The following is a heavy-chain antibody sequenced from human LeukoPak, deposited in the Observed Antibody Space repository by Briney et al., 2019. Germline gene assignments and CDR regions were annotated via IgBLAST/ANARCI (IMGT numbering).Heavy chain of an antibody. CDR3: ARDSPGWVAKGEYYFDY. CDR2: ISSSSSTI. D-gene: IGHD6-19*01. V-gene: IGHV3-48*01. CDR1: GFTFSSYS. Sequence: GGSLRLSCAASGFTFSSYSMNWVRQAPGKGLEWVSYISSSSSTIYYADSVKGRFTISRDKAKNSLYLQMNSLRAEDTAVYACARDSPGWVAKGEYYFDYWGQRTLVTVSS. J-gene: IGHJ4*02.